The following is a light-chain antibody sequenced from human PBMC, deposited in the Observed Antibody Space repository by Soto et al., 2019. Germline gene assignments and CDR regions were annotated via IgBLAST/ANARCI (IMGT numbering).Light chain of an antibody. CDR1: QSVSSSY. CDR2: GAS. J-gene: IGKJ1*01. V-gene: IGKV3-20*01. CDR3: QQYNNWPDT. Sequence: EIVLTQSPGTLSLSPGEIATLYFSASQSVSSSYLAWYQQKPGQAPRLLIYGASSRATGIPDRFSGSGSGTDFTLTISRLEPEDFAIYYCQQYNNWPDTFGQGTKVDIK.